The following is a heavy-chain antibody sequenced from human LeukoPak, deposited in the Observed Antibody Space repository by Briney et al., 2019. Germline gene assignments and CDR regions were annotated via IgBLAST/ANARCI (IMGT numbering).Heavy chain of an antibody. V-gene: IGHV3-64D*09. Sequence: GGSLRLSCSASGFTFSSYAMRWVRQAPGKGLEYVSVISSNGGSTYYADSVKGRFTISRDNSKNTLYLRMSSLRAEDTAVYYCVKTLISVAGTGAVDIWGQGTMVTVSS. CDR3: VKTLISVAGTGAVDI. J-gene: IGHJ3*02. CDR1: GFTFSSYA. CDR2: ISSNGGST. D-gene: IGHD6-19*01.